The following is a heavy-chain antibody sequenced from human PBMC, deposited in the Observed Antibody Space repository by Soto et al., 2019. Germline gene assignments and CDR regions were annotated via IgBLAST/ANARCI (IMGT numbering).Heavy chain of an antibody. CDR2: IYWDDDK. D-gene: IGHD1-7*01. Sequence: QITLKESGPTLVKPTQTLTLTCTFSGFSLTTSPVGVGWIRQPPGKALECLALIYWDDDKRYSPSLKSRLTTTKDTSKNQVVLTMTNMDPLDTATYYCAHRRAMGSNWNYGDFDFWGQGTVVTVSS. J-gene: IGHJ4*02. V-gene: IGHV2-5*02. CDR3: AHRRAMGSNWNYGDFDF. CDR1: GFSLTTSPVG.